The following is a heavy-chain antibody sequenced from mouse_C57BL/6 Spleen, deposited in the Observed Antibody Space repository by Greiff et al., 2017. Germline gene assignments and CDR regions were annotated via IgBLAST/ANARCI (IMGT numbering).Heavy chain of an antibody. CDR1: GYAFSSSW. J-gene: IGHJ2*01. D-gene: IGHD1-2*01. CDR2: IYPGDGDT. V-gene: IGHV1-82*01. Sequence: QVQLKESGPELVKPGASVKISCKASGYAFSSSWMNWVKQRPGKGLEWIGRIYPGDGDTNYNGKFKGKATLTADKSSSTAYMQLSSLTSEDSAVYFCASPITTASYWGQGTTLTVSS. CDR3: ASPITTASY.